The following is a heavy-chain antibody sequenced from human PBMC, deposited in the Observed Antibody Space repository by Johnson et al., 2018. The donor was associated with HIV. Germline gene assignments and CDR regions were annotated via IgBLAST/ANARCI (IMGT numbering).Heavy chain of an antibody. CDR2: IYDGDTT. CDR1: GFTVSSNY. Sequence: VQLVESGGGLIQPGGSLRLSCAASGFTVSSNYMTWVRQAPGKGLEWVSVIYDGDTTYYADSVKGRFTISRDNAKNSLYLQMNSLRAEDTAVYYCARGDGYRRAFDIWGQGTMVTVSS. J-gene: IGHJ3*02. CDR3: ARGDGYRRAFDI. V-gene: IGHV3-53*01. D-gene: IGHD1-1*01.